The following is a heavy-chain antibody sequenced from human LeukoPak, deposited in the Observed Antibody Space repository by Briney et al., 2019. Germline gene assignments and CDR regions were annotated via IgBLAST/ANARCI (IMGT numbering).Heavy chain of an antibody. CDR2: INSDGRST. D-gene: IGHD2-21*02. CDR3: ARTYCGGDCYIEGGYYGMDV. CDR1: GFTFRSYW. J-gene: IGHJ6*02. Sequence: GGSLRLSCAASGFTFRSYWMHWVRRAPGRGRVWVSCINSDGRSTIYADSVRGRFTISRDNAKNTLYLQMNSLRAEDTAVYYCARTYCGGDCYIEGGYYGMDVWGQGTTVTVSS. V-gene: IGHV3-74*01.